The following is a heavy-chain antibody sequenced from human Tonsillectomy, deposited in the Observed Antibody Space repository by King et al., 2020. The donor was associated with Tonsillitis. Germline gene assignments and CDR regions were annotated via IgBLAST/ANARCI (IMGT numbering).Heavy chain of an antibody. Sequence: VQLQESGPGLVKPSETLSLTCAVSGYSISSGYYWGWIRQPPGKGLEWIGSIYHSGSTYYNPSLKSRVTISVDTSKNQFSLKLSSVTDADTAVYYCARDWRRASFDYWGQGTLVTVSS. J-gene: IGHJ4*02. CDR3: ARDWRRASFDY. V-gene: IGHV4-38-2*02. CDR2: IYHSGST. CDR1: GYSISSGYY. D-gene: IGHD3-3*01.